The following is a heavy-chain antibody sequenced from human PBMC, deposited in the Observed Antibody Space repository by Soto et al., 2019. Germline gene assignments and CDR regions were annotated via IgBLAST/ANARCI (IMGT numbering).Heavy chain of an antibody. CDR2: INPNSGGT. Sequence: AASVKVSCKASGYTFTGYYMHWVRQAPGQGLEWMGWINPNSGGTNYAQKFQGRVTMTRDTSISTAYMELSRLRSDDTAVYYCARSGWTRAFGMDVWGQGTTVTVSS. V-gene: IGHV1-2*02. CDR1: GYTFTGYY. D-gene: IGHD6-25*01. CDR3: ARSGWTRAFGMDV. J-gene: IGHJ6*02.